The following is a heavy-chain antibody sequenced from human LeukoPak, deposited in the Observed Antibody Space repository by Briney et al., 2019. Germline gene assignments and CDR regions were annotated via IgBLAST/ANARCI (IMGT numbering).Heavy chain of an antibody. CDR3: AKDHTLGY. J-gene: IGHJ4*02. CDR1: RFTFSSYG. Sequence: PGGSLRLSCAASRFTFSSYGMHGPRESPGKGLEWLAFIRYDGSNKYYADSVKGRFTISRDNSKNTLYLQMNSLRAEDTAVYYCAKDHTLGYWGQGTLVTVSS. CDR2: IRYDGSNK. V-gene: IGHV3-30*02.